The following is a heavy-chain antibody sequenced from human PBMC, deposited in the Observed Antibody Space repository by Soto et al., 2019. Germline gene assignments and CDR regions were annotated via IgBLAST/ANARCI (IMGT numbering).Heavy chain of an antibody. V-gene: IGHV3-21*01. D-gene: IGHD4-17*01. Sequence: GGSLRLSCAASGFTFSSYSMNWVRQAPGKGLEWVSSISSSSSYIYYADSVKGRFTISRDNAKNSLYLQMNSLRAEDTAVYYCARDFLMTTVTTGDWFDPWGQGTLVTVSS. CDR3: ARDFLMTTVTTGDWFDP. CDR2: ISSSSSYI. J-gene: IGHJ5*02. CDR1: GFTFSSYS.